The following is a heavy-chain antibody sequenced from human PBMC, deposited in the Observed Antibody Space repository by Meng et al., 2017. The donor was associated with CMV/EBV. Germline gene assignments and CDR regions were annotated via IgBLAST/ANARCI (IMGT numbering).Heavy chain of an antibody. V-gene: IGHV1-69*10. J-gene: IGHJ6*02. CDR2: IIPILGIA. Sequence: SVKVSCKASGGTFSSYAISRVRQAPGQGLEWMGGIIPILGIANYAQKFQGRVTITADKSTSTAYMELSSLRSEDTAVYYCARGLRDRGVRYYGMDVWGQGTTVTVSS. D-gene: IGHD3-10*01. CDR1: GGTFSSYA. CDR3: ARGLRDRGVRYYGMDV.